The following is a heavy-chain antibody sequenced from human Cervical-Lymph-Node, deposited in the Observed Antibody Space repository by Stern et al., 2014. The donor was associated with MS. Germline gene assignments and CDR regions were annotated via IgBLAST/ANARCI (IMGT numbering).Heavy chain of an antibody. CDR1: GFTFSGYA. J-gene: IGHJ4*02. Sequence: QVQLVESGGGVVQPGRSLRLSCAASGFTFSGYAMHWVRQAPGKGLEWVAFISYDGNNEYCADSVKGRFTISRDNSKNTLYLQMNSLRAEDTAIYYCARGNWNYEGMGYWGQGTLVTVSS. V-gene: IGHV3-33*05. CDR3: ARGNWNYEGMGY. CDR2: ISYDGNNE. D-gene: IGHD1-7*01.